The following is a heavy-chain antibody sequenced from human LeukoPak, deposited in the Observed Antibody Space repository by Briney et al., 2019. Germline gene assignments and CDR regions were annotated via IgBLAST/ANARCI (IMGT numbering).Heavy chain of an antibody. V-gene: IGHV3-48*01. D-gene: IGHD1-1*01. J-gene: IGHJ4*02. Sequence: GGSLRLSCTASGFPFIEYIMNWVRQAPGKGLEWISYIGIDSGNTKYADSVRGRFTISTDKAKNSLYLQMNSLRVEDTAVYYCARDHNYAFDNWGQGTLVSVAS. CDR2: IGIDSGNT. CDR1: GFPFIEYI. CDR3: ARDHNYAFDN.